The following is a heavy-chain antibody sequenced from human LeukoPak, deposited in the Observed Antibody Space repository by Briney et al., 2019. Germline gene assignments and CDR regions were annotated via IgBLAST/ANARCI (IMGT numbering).Heavy chain of an antibody. CDR3: ARGGELLRPADY. CDR2: IYYSGST. J-gene: IGHJ4*02. CDR1: GGSISSYY. Sequence: SETLSLTCTVSGGSISSYYWSWIRQPPGNGLEWIGYIYYSGSTNYNPSLKSRVTISVDTSKNQFSLKLSSVTAADTAVYYCARGGELLRPADYWGQGALVTVSS. D-gene: IGHD1-26*01. V-gene: IGHV4-59*08.